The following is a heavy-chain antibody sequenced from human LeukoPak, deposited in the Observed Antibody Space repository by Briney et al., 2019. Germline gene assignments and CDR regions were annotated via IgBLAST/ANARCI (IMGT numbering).Heavy chain of an antibody. V-gene: IGHV1-8*01. J-gene: IGHJ6*02. CDR2: MNPNSGNT. CDR3: ARVASDYHYYYGMDV. CDR1: GYTFTSYD. Sequence: ASVKVSCKASGYTFTSYDINWVRQATGQGLGWMGWMNPNSGNTGYAQKFQGRVTMTRDTSISTAYMELSSLRSEDTAVYFCARVASDYHYYYGMDVWGQGTTVTVSS.